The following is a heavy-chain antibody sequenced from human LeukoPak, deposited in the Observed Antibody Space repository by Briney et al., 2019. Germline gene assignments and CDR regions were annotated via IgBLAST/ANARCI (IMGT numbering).Heavy chain of an antibody. CDR1: GGSISSSSYY. Sequence: SETLSLTCAVSGGSISSSSYYWGWIRQPPGKGLEWIGSIYYSGSTYYNPSLKSRVTISVDTSKNQFSLKLSSVTAADTAVYYCARWVRAYCGGDRYSGDYWGQGTLVTVSS. CDR2: IYYSGST. D-gene: IGHD2-21*02. J-gene: IGHJ4*02. CDR3: ARWVRAYCGGDRYSGDY. V-gene: IGHV4-39*07.